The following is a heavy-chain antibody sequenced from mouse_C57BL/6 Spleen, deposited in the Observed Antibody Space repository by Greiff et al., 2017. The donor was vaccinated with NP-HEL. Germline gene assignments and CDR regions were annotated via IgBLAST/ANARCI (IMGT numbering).Heavy chain of an antibody. CDR3: ARTVVAKGVFDY. D-gene: IGHD1-1*01. CDR1: GYAFSSSW. CDR2: IYPGDGDT. V-gene: IGHV1-82*01. J-gene: IGHJ2*01. Sequence: VQLQQSGPELVKPGASVKISCKASGYAFSSSWMNWVKQRPGKGLEWIGRIYPGDGDTNYNGKFKGKATLTADKSSSTAYMQLSSLTSEDSAVYYCARTVVAKGVFDYWGQGTTLTVSS.